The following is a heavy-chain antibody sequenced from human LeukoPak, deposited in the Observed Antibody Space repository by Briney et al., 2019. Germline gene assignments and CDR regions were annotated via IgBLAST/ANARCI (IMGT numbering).Heavy chain of an antibody. CDR3: ARGDVVPAAPYFDY. Sequence: PSETLSLTCTVSGGSISSSSYYWGWIRQPPGKGLEWIGYIYHSGSTYYNPSLKSRVTISVDRSKNQFSLKLSSVTAADAAVYFCARGDVVPAAPYFDYWGQGTLVTVSS. J-gene: IGHJ4*02. CDR1: GGSISSSSYY. V-gene: IGHV4-39*07. D-gene: IGHD2-2*01. CDR2: IYHSGST.